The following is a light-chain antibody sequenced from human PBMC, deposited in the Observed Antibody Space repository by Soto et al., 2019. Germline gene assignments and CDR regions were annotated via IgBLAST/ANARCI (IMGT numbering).Light chain of an antibody. CDR1: QTISNY. Sequence: DTQMTQSPSSLSASVGDRVTIACRASQTISNYLHWYQQKPGKAPQLLIFDVSNLQTGVPSRFSGGGSGTDFALTISSLEPEDIATYYCQQYDSLPLTFGQGTRLEIK. CDR3: QQYDSLPLT. V-gene: IGKV1-33*01. CDR2: DVS. J-gene: IGKJ5*01.